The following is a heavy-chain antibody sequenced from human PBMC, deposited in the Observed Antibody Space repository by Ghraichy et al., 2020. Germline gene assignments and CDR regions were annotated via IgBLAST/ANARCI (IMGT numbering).Heavy chain of an antibody. J-gene: IGHJ4*02. CDR3: AKEVFLYYLGY. V-gene: IGHV3-23*01. Sequence: GGSLRLSCVASGFTFSNFAMSWVRQAPGKGLEWVSAISGSGYTTFYADSVKGRFTISRDNSKNTLYLQMNSLRAEDMAVYFCAKEVFLYYLGYWGQGTLVTVSS. CDR2: ISGSGYTT. CDR1: GFTFSNFA. D-gene: IGHD3-22*01.